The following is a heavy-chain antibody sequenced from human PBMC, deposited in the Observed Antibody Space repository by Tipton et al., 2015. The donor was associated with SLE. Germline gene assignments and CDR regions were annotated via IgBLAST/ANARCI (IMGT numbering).Heavy chain of an antibody. V-gene: IGHV3-48*03. CDR2: ISSGGSTT. Sequence: VQSGGSLRLACSSSRLTFSTYEMSWVRQAPGKGLEWVSYISSGGSTTYYADSVEGRFTISRDNAKDSLYLQMNNLRAEDTAVYYCARGYYYSLDVWGQGTTVTVSS. CDR3: ARGYYYSLDV. J-gene: IGHJ6*02. CDR1: RLTFSTYE.